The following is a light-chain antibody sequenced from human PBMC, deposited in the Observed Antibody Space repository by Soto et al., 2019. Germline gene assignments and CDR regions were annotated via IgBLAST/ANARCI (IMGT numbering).Light chain of an antibody. CDR3: QQRSNWPRT. V-gene: IGKV3-11*01. Sequence: EIVLTQSPATLSWSPGERATLSCRASQSVSTYLAWYQQKLGQAPRLLIYDASNRATGIPARFSGSGSGTDFTLTISSLEPEDFAVYYCQQRSNWPRTFGQGTKVEIK. J-gene: IGKJ1*01. CDR1: QSVSTY. CDR2: DAS.